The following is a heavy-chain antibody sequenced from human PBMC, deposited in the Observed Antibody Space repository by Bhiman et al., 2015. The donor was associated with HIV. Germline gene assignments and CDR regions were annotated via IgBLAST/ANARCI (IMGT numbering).Heavy chain of an antibody. J-gene: IGHJ4*02. CDR2: ISSSSSYT. CDR3: ARQLRLGELSFDY. CDR1: GFTFSSYS. D-gene: IGHD3-16*02. Sequence: EVQLVESGGGLVKPGGSLRLSCAASGFTFSSYSMSWVRQAPGKGLEWVSYISSSSSYTYYADSVKGRLTISRDNAKHSLYLQMNSLRAEDTAVYYCARQLRLGELSFDYWGQGTLVTVSS. V-gene: IGHV3-21*03.